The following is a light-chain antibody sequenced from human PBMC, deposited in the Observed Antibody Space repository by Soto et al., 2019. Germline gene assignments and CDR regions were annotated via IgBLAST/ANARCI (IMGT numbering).Light chain of an antibody. CDR1: SSDVGGYNY. V-gene: IGLV2-14*01. Sequence: QSVLTQPASVSGSPGQSITISCTGTSSDVGGYNYVSWYQQHPGKAPKLMIYDVSYRPSGVSDRFPGSKSGNTASLTISGLQSEDEADYYCDSYTSGSSYVFGTGTKVTVL. J-gene: IGLJ1*01. CDR2: DVS. CDR3: DSYTSGSSYV.